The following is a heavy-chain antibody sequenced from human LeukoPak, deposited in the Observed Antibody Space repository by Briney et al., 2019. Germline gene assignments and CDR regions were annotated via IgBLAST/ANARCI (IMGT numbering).Heavy chain of an antibody. CDR3: AADPPPNYYYYGMDV. CDR2: IKQDGSEK. J-gene: IGHJ6*02. CDR1: GFTFSSYS. V-gene: IGHV3-7*01. Sequence: PGGSLRLSCAASGFTFSSYSMSWVRQAPGKGLEWVANIKQDGSEKYYVDSVKGRFTISRDNAKNSLYLQMNSLRAEDTAVYYCAADPPPNYYYYGMDVWGQGTTVTVSS.